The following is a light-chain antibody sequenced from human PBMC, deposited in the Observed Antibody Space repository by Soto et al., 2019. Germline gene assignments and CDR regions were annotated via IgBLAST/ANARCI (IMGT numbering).Light chain of an antibody. CDR1: SSDVGGHDY. CDR2: EVS. V-gene: IGLV2-14*01. Sequence: QSALTQPASVSGSPGQSITLSCTGASSDVGGHDYVSWFQQHPGKAPKLLLHEVSNRPSGISDRFSGSKSGNTASLTISGLQAEDEADYYCSSYTSSTTLIFGGRTKVTVL. J-gene: IGLJ2*01. CDR3: SSYTSSTTLI.